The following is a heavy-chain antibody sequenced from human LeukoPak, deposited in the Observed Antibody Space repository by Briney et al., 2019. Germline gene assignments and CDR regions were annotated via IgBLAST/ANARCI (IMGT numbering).Heavy chain of an antibody. CDR1: GGSISSSSYY. CDR2: IYYSGST. CDR3: ARDLGDYCDY. D-gene: IGHD4-17*01. Sequence: SETLSLTCTVSGGSISSSSYYWGWIRQPPGKGLEWIGSIYYSGSTYYNPSLKSRVTISVDTSKSQFSLKLSSVTAADTAVYYCARDLGDYCDYWGQGTLVTVSS. V-gene: IGHV4-39*07. J-gene: IGHJ4*02.